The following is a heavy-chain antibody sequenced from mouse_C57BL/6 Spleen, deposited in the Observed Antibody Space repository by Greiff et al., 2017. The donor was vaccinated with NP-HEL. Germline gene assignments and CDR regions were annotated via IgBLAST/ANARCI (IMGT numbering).Heavy chain of an antibody. D-gene: IGHD3-1*01. CDR3: ARSGANDYDVLDY. Sequence: EVQLQQSGPVLVKPGASVKMSCKASGYTFTDYYMNWVKQSHGKSLEWIGVINPYNGGTSYNQKFKGKATLTVDKSSSTAYMELNSLTSEDSAVYYCARSGANDYDVLDYWGQGTSVTVSS. V-gene: IGHV1-19*01. J-gene: IGHJ4*01. CDR1: GYTFTDYY. CDR2: INPYNGGT.